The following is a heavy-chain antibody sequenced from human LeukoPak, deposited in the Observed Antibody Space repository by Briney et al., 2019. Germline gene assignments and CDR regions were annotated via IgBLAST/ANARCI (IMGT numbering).Heavy chain of an antibody. D-gene: IGHD6-19*01. V-gene: IGHV3-7*01. J-gene: IGHJ4*02. CDR2: IKEDGSER. CDR3: ARIEYSSGWVPFDY. Sequence: GGSLRLSCAASGFTFSSYWMSWVRQAPGKGLEWVANIKEDGSERYYVDSVKGRFTISRDNAKNSLYLQMNSLRAEDTAVYYCARIEYSSGWVPFDYWGQGTLVTVSS. CDR1: GFTFSSYW.